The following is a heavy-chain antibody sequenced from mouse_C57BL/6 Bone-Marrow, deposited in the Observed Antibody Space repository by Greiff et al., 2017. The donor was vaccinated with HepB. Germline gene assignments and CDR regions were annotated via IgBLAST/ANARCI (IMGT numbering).Heavy chain of an antibody. Sequence: EVQLQQSGPELVKPGASVKMSCKASGYTFTSYVMHWVKQKPGQGLEWIGRIDPANGNTKYAPKFQGKATITADTSSNTAYLQLSSLTSEDTAIYYCARAGFYAMDYWGQGTSVTVSS. CDR3: ARAGFYAMDY. V-gene: IGHV14-3*01. J-gene: IGHJ4*01. D-gene: IGHD2-2*01. CDR1: GYTFTSYV. CDR2: IDPANGNT.